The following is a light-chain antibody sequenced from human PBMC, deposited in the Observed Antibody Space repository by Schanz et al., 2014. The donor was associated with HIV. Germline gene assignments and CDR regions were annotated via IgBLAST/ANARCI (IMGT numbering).Light chain of an antibody. V-gene: IGKV1-17*01. CDR1: QGIGND. Sequence: DIQMTQSPSSLSASVGDRVTITCRASQGIGNDLGWYQQRPGKAPKRLIYAASTLQSGVPSRFVGGGSGTEFTLTISSLQPEDFATYFCQQSYSTPPWTFGQGTKVEIK. J-gene: IGKJ1*01. CDR2: AAS. CDR3: QQSYSTPPWT.